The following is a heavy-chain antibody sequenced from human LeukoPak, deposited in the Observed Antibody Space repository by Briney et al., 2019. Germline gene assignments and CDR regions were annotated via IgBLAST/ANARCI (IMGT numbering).Heavy chain of an antibody. CDR3: AKERYSYGYFDY. D-gene: IGHD5-18*01. J-gene: IGHJ4*02. CDR1: GFTFDDYA. CDR2: ISWNSGSI. V-gene: IGHV3-9*01. Sequence: GGSLRLSCAASGFTFDDYAMHWVRQAPGKGLEGVSGISWNSGSIGYADSVKGRFTISRDNAKNSLYLQMNSLRAEDTALYYCAKERYSYGYFDYWGQGTLVTVSS.